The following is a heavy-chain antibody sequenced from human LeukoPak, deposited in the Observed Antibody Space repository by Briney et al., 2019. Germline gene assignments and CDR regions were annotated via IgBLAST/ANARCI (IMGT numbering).Heavy chain of an antibody. J-gene: IGHJ4*02. Sequence: PSETLSLTCAVYGGSFSGYYWSWIRQPPGKGLEWIGEINHSGSTNYNPSLKSRVTISVDTSKNQFSLKLSSVTAADTAVYYCARHVPMVRGVIFDYWGQGTLVTVSS. CDR1: GGSFSGYY. D-gene: IGHD3-10*01. CDR2: INHSGST. CDR3: ARHVPMVRGVIFDY. V-gene: IGHV4-34*01.